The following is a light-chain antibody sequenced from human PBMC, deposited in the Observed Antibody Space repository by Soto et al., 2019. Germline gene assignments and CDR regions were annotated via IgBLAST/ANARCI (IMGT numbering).Light chain of an antibody. V-gene: IGKV1-8*01. Sequence: AIRMTHSPSSLSASTGDRVTITFLASQVISSYLAWYQQKPGKAPKLLIYAASTLQSGVPSRFSGSGSGTDLNLTISCLQSEDFATYYCQQYYSYPEGFNFGPGTKVDIK. CDR3: QQYYSYPEGFN. J-gene: IGKJ3*01. CDR1: QVISSY. CDR2: AAS.